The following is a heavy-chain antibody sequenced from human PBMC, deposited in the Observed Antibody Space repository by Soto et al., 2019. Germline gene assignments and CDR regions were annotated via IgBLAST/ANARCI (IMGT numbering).Heavy chain of an antibody. CDR1: GGSISSGGYY. CDR2: IYYSGST. J-gene: IGHJ4*02. CDR3: ARDQGPDNPRSSHFDY. D-gene: IGHD2-2*01. V-gene: IGHV4-31*03. Sequence: SSETLSLTCTVSGGSISSGGYYWSWIRQHPGKGLEWIGYIYYSGSTYYNPSLKSRVTISVDTSKNQFSLKLSSVTAADTAVYYCARDQGPDNPRSSHFDYWGQGTLVTVSS.